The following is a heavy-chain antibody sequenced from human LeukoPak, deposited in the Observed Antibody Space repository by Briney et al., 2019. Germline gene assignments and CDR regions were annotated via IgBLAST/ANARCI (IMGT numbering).Heavy chain of an antibody. CDR1: GYSMIIDYY. V-gene: IGHV4-38-2*02. CDR3: ARDRPLLSGWSWFDP. D-gene: IGHD6-19*01. CDR2: IFHGGTT. Sequence: PSETLSLTCVVSGYSMIIDYYWAWIRRPPGKGLEWIGTIFHGGTTYYSLSLKSRVSISLDTSKSQFSLKLLSVTAADTAVYYCARDRPLLSGWSWFDPWGQGTLVTVSS. J-gene: IGHJ5*02.